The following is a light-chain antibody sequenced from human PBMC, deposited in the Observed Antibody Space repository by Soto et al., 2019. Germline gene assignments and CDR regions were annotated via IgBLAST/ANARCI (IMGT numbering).Light chain of an antibody. CDR3: QTWGTGIQV. Sequence: QSVLTQSPSASTSLGASVKLTCTLSSGHSSHAIAWHQQQPEKGPRYLMKLNSDGSHSKGDGIPDRFSGSSSGAERYLTISSLQSEDEADYYCQTWGTGIQVFGTGTKLTVL. V-gene: IGLV4-69*01. CDR2: LNSDGSH. CDR1: SGHSSHA. J-gene: IGLJ1*01.